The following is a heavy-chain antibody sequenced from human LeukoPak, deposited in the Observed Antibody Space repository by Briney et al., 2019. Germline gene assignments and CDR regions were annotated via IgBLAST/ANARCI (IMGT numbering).Heavy chain of an antibody. D-gene: IGHD3-22*01. CDR3: ARGRYESSGYYCDY. V-gene: IGHV1-8*01. CDR1: GYTFTNYD. Sequence: ASVKVSRKASGYTFTNYDINWVRQATGQGLEWMGWMNPNSGNTGYTQKFQGRVTMTRNTSISTAYMELSSLRSEDTAVYYCARGRYESSGYYCDYWGQGTQVTVSS. J-gene: IGHJ4*02. CDR2: MNPNSGNT.